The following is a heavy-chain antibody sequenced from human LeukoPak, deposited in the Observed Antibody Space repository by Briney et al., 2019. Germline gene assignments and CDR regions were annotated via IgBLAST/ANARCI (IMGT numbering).Heavy chain of an antibody. CDR3: ARIRDGYNDAYDI. CDR1: GYTFTKYY. Sequence: ASVKVSCKASGYTFTKYYIHWVRQAPGQGLEWMGLINPGGDNTNYAQNFQGRVTMTRDTSTSTVYMELSSLRSGDTAIYYCARIRDGYNDAYDIWGQGTVVTVPS. D-gene: IGHD5-24*01. V-gene: IGHV1-46*01. CDR2: INPGGDNT. J-gene: IGHJ3*02.